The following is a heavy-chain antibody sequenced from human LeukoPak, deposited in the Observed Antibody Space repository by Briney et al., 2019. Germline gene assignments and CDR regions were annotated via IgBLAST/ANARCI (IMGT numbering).Heavy chain of an antibody. Sequence: LSLTCTVSGGSISSYYWSWIRQPPGKGLEWVAVISYDGSNKYYADSVKGRFTISRDNSKNTLYLQMNSLRAEDTAVYYCARATREWLTLNYWGQGTLVTVSS. D-gene: IGHD6-19*01. CDR2: ISYDGSNK. CDR1: GGSISSYY. J-gene: IGHJ4*02. V-gene: IGHV3-30*03. CDR3: ARATREWLTLNY.